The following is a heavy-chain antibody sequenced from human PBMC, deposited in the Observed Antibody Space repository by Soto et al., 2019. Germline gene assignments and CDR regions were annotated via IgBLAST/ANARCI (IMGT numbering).Heavy chain of an antibody. Sequence: XVFLRLFSAASGFTLSSYAMHWVGQAPGKGLEWVAVISYDGSDKYYADSVKGRFTISRDNSKNTLYLQMNSLRAEDTAVYYCARDPKPLGYCSGGSCYGAFDIWGQGTMVTVSS. D-gene: IGHD2-15*01. CDR2: ISYDGSDK. J-gene: IGHJ3*02. V-gene: IGHV3-30-3*01. CDR3: ARDPKPLGYCSGGSCYGAFDI. CDR1: GFTLSSYA.